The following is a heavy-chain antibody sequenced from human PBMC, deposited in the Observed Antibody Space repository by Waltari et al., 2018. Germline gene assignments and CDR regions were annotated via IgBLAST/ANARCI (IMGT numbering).Heavy chain of an antibody. D-gene: IGHD6-6*01. CDR3: ALGDLEYSSSFDY. V-gene: IGHV3-33*01. CDR1: GFTFSSYG. Sequence: QVQLVESGGGVVQPGRSLRLSCAASGFTFSSYGMHWVRRAPGKGLEWVAVIWYDGSNKYYADSVKGRFTISRDNSKNTLYLQMNSLRAEDTAVYYCALGDLEYSSSFDYWGQGTLVTVSS. CDR2: IWYDGSNK. J-gene: IGHJ4*02.